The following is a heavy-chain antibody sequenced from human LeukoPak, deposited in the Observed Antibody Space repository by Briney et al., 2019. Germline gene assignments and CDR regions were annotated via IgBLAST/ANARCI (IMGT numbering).Heavy chain of an antibody. CDR2: ISYDGSNK. Sequence: GGSLRLSCAASGFTFSSYAMHWVRQAPGKGLEWVAVISYDGSNKYYADSVKGRFTISKDNSNNTLYLQMNSLRAEDTAVYYCARDHHGSSSSVFDYWGQGTLVTVSS. CDR3: ARDHHGSSSSVFDY. J-gene: IGHJ4*02. D-gene: IGHD6-6*01. V-gene: IGHV3-30-3*01. CDR1: GFTFSSYA.